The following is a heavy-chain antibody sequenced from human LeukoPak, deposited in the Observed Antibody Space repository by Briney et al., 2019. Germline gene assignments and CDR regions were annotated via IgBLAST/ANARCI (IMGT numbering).Heavy chain of an antibody. V-gene: IGHV4-30-2*01. Sequence: PSETLSLTCAVSGGSISSGDYSWSWIRQPPGKGPEWMGYIFHTGSTYYNPSLKSRVTISLDMSTNQFSLRLSSVTAADTAVYYCARGMVQNFDYWGQGTLVTVSS. CDR3: ARGMVQNFDY. CDR2: IFHTGST. CDR1: GGSISSGDYS. J-gene: IGHJ4*02. D-gene: IGHD1-1*01.